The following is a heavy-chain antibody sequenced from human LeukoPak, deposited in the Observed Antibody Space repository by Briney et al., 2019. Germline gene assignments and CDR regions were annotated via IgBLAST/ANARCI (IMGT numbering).Heavy chain of an antibody. CDR1: GFTVSSDY. J-gene: IGHJ4*02. CDR2: ISSTGTTI. D-gene: IGHD3-10*01. CDR3: ARIDGDLMPDY. Sequence: GGSLRLSCAASGFTVSSDYMSWVRQAPRKGLEWVSYISSTGTTIYYADSVKGRFTISRDNAKNSLYLQMNSLRAEDTAVYYCARIDGDLMPDYWGQGTLVTVSS. V-gene: IGHV3-11*04.